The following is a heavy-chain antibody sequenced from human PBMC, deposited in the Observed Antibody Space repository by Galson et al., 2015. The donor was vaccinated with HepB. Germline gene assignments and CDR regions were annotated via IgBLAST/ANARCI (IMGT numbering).Heavy chain of an antibody. D-gene: IGHD4-17*01. CDR3: AKGTYGDYRGFDY. Sequence: SLRLSCAASGFTFSNYVMNWVRQAPGKGLGWVSSISGGGDYTFYADSVKGRFTTSRDNSKSTLYLQLNSLTVEDTADYYCAKGTYGDYRGFDYWGQGTLVTVSS. CDR2: ISGGGDYT. CDR1: GFTFSNYV. J-gene: IGHJ4*02. V-gene: IGHV3-23*01.